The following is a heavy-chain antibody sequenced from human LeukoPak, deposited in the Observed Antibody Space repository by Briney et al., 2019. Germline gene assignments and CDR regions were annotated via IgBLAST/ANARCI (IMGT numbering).Heavy chain of an antibody. J-gene: IGHJ6*03. V-gene: IGHV4-4*07. CDR1: GGSITSYY. CDR3: ARSAKIYYMDV. CDR2: IYTSGST. Sequence: SETLSLTCTVSGGSITSYYWIWIRQPPGKGLEWIGHIYTSGSTNYNPSLKSRVTISVDTSKNQFSLKLSSVTAADTAVYYCARSAKIYYMDVWGKGTTVTVSS.